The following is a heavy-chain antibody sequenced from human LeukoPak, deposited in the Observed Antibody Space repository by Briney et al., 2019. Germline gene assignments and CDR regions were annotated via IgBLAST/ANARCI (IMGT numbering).Heavy chain of an antibody. CDR3: VRGIGSSSPL. D-gene: IGHD6-6*01. V-gene: IGHV3-11*06. Sequence: GRFTISRDNAKNSLYLQMNSLRAEDTAIYYCVRGIGSSSPLWGQGTLVTVSS. J-gene: IGHJ4*02.